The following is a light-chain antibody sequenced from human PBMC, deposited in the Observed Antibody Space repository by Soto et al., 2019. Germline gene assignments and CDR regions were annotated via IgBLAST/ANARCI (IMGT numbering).Light chain of an antibody. Sequence: KQLTQSPSTLSGSIGDRVTITCRASQTISSWLAWYQQKPGKAPKLLIYKASTLKSGVPSRFSGSGSGTEFTLTISSLQPDDFATYYCQHYNSYSEAFGQGSNVDVK. J-gene: IGKJ1*01. V-gene: IGKV1-5*03. CDR2: KAS. CDR1: QTISSW. CDR3: QHYNSYSEA.